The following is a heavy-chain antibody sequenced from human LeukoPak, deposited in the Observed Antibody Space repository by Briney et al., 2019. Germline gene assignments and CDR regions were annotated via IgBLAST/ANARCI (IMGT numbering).Heavy chain of an antibody. CDR1: GFTFSSYA. CDR2: ISYDGSNK. Sequence: GGSLRLSCAASGFTFSSYAMHWVRQAPGKGLEWVAVISYDGSNKYYADSVKGRFTISRDNSKNTLYLQMNSLRAEDTAVYYCARLDSSLSFDYWGQGTLVTVSS. CDR3: ARLDSSLSFDY. D-gene: IGHD6-13*01. V-gene: IGHV3-30-3*01. J-gene: IGHJ4*02.